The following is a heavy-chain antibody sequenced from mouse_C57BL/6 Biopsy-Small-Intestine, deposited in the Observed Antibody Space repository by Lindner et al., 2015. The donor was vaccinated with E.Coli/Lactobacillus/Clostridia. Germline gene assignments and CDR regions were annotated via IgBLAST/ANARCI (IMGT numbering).Heavy chain of an antibody. Sequence: VQLQESGGGLVQPKGSLKLSCAASGFTFNTYAMHWVRQAPGKGLQWVARIRGKSSNYATYYADSVKDRFTISRDDSQSMLYLQMNNLKTEDTAMYYCVRGGYYYGSSYVLAMDYWGQGTSVTVSS. V-gene: IGHV10-3*01. J-gene: IGHJ4*01. CDR1: GFTFNTYA. CDR3: VRGGYYYGSSYVLAMDY. D-gene: IGHD1-1*01. CDR2: IRGKSSNYAT.